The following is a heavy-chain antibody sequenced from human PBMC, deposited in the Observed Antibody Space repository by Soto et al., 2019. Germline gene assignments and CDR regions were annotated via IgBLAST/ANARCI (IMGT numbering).Heavy chain of an antibody. V-gene: IGHV3-23*01. CDR3: AKRPLTAAGFDY. J-gene: IGHJ4*02. CDR2: ITGSGGGT. D-gene: IGHD6-13*01. CDR1: GFTFSNYA. Sequence: EVQLLESGGGLVQPGGSLRLSCAASGFTFSNYAMTWVRQAPGKGLEWVSVITGSGGGTYFVDSVKGRFTISRDNSKNTEYLQMNSLRAEDTAVYYCAKRPLTAAGFDYWGRGTLVTVSS.